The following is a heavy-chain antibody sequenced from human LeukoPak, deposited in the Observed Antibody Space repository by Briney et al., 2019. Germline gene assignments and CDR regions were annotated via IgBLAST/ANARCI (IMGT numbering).Heavy chain of an antibody. Sequence: PSETLSLTCTVSGGSISSYYWSWIRQPPGKGLEWIGYIYYSGSTNYNPSLKSRVTISVDTSKNQFSLKLSSVTAADTAVYYCARTYSSWHSEELYNWFDPWGQGTLVTVSS. CDR2: IYYSGST. D-gene: IGHD6-6*01. V-gene: IGHV4-59*01. J-gene: IGHJ5*02. CDR1: GGSISSYY. CDR3: ARTYSSWHSEELYNWFDP.